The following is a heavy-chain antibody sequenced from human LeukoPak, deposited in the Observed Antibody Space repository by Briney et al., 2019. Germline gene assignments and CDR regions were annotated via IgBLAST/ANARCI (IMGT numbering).Heavy chain of an antibody. J-gene: IGHJ6*03. CDR2: ISNSGGST. V-gene: IGHV3-23*01. CDR1: GFTFSSFA. CDR3: AKRVGGGTNYYYMDV. D-gene: IGHD1-1*01. Sequence: WGSLCLSCAASGFTFSSFAMNWVRQAPGKGLEWVSGISNSGGSTFHADSVKGRFTISRDNSKNTLYLQMNSLRDEDADVYDCAKRVGGGTNYYYMDVWAKGTTVTVSS.